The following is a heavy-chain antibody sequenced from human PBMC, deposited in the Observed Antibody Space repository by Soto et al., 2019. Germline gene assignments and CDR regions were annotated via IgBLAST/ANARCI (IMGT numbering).Heavy chain of an antibody. CDR3: AKQAGVRHYSFDY. CDR2: ISGSGGGT. V-gene: IGHV3-23*01. J-gene: IGHJ4*02. Sequence: SSLGLDCAASGFTVSSYAMSWVRQAPGKGLEWGSAISGSGGGTYCADSVKGRFTISRDNSKNTLYLQMNSLRAEDTVVYSCAKQAGVRHYSFDYCGQRTLVTVSS. CDR1: GFTVSSYA.